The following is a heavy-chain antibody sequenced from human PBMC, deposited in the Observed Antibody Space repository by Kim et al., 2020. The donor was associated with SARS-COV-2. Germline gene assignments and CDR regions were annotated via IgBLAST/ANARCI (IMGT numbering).Heavy chain of an antibody. D-gene: IGHD6-13*01. V-gene: IGHV3-48*03. Sequence: GGSLRLSCAASGFTFSSYEMNWVRQAPGKGLEWVSYISSSGSTIYYADSVKGRFTISRDNAKNSLYLQMNSLRAEDTAVYYCARDSGYSNYYYGMDVWGQGTTVTVSS. CDR2: ISSSGSTI. J-gene: IGHJ6*02. CDR3: ARDSGYSNYYYGMDV. CDR1: GFTFSSYE.